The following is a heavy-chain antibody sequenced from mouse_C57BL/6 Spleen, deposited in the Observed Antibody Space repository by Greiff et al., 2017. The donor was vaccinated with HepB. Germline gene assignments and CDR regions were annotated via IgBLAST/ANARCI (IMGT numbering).Heavy chain of an antibody. CDR1: GYTFTSYT. D-gene: IGHD1-1*01. Sequence: QVQLQQSGAELARPGASVKMSCKASGYTFTSYTMHWVKQRPGQGLEWIGYINPSSGYTKYNQKFKDKATLTADKSSSTAYMQLSSLTSEDSAVYYCARGVVDWYFDVWGTGTTVTVSS. V-gene: IGHV1-4*01. CDR3: ARGVVDWYFDV. CDR2: INPSSGYT. J-gene: IGHJ1*03.